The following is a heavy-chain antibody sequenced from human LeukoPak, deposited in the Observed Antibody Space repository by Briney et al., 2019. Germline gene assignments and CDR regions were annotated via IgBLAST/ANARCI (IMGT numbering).Heavy chain of an antibody. CDR3: ASTDGYSTY. J-gene: IGHJ6*02. CDR1: GGSISSGSFY. CDR2: VYTSGGT. D-gene: IGHD6-13*01. Sequence: SQTLSLTCTVSGGSISSGSFYWSWIRQPAGKGLEWIGRVYTSGGTNYNPSLKSRVTISVDTSKNQFSLKLSSVTAADTAVYYCASTDGYSTYWGQGTTVTVSS. V-gene: IGHV4-61*02.